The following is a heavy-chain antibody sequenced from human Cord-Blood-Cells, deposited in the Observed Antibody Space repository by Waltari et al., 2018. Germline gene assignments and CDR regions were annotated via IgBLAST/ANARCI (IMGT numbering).Heavy chain of an antibody. CDR1: GYTFTSYD. Sequence: QVQLVQSGAEVKKPGASVKVSCKASGYTFTSYDINWVRQATGQGLELMGWWNPNRGNTGYAQKFQGRVTSTRNTSISTADMELSSLRSEDTAVYYCARGPSPFGPFDYWGQGTLVTVSS. CDR3: ARGPSPFGPFDY. D-gene: IGHD3-10*01. V-gene: IGHV1-8*03. J-gene: IGHJ4*02. CDR2: WNPNRGNT.